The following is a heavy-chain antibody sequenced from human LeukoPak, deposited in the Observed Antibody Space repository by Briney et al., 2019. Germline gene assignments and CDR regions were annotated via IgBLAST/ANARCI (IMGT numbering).Heavy chain of an antibody. D-gene: IGHD2-15*01. CDR1: GFTFSSYA. V-gene: IGHV3-64*01. CDR2: ISSNGGST. Sequence: GGSLRLSCAASGFTFSSYAMHWVRQAPGKGLEYVSAISSNGGSTYYANSVKGGFTISRDNSKNTLYLQMGSLRAEDMAVYYCARDGGYCSGGSCPTYYFDYRGQGTLVTVSS. CDR3: ARDGGYCSGGSCPTYYFDY. J-gene: IGHJ4*02.